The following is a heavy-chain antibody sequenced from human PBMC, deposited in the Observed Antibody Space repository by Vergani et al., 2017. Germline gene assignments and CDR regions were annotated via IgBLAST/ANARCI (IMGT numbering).Heavy chain of an antibody. D-gene: IGHD3-9*01. Sequence: QVQLVQSGAEVKKPGASVKVSCKASGYTFTGYYMHWVRQAPGQGLEWMGWINPNRGGTNYAQKFQGRVTMSRDTSISTAYMEMSRLRSDDTAVYYCAREGYDILTGYYDNWFDPWGQGTLVTVSS. CDR2: INPNRGGT. CDR3: AREGYDILTGYYDNWFDP. J-gene: IGHJ5*02. CDR1: GYTFTGYY. V-gene: IGHV1-2*02.